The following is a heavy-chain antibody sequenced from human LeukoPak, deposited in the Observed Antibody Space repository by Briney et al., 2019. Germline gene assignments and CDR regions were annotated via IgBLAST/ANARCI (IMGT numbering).Heavy chain of an antibody. J-gene: IGHJ6*02. D-gene: IGHD5-12*01. Sequence: GASVKVSCKASGYTFTGYYMHWVRQAPGQGLEWMGWINPNSGGTNYAQKFQGWVTMTRDTSISTAYMELSRLRSDDTAVYYCARGEYSGYALGGYYYYGMDVWGQGTTVTVSS. CDR2: INPNSGGT. CDR3: ARGEYSGYALGGYYYYGMDV. CDR1: GYTFTGYY. V-gene: IGHV1-2*04.